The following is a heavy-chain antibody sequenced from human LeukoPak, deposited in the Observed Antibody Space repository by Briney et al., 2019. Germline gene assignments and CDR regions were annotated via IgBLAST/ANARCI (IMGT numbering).Heavy chain of an antibody. J-gene: IGHJ4*02. CDR1: GGSFSGYY. Sequence: LSLTCAVYGGSFSGYYWSWIRQPPGKGLEWASYISSSGSTIYYADSVKGRFTISRDNAKNSLYLQMNSLRAEDTAVYYCARDPGRYYYGSGTFDYWGQGTLVTVSS. CDR2: ISSSGSTI. D-gene: IGHD3-10*01. V-gene: IGHV3-11*01. CDR3: ARDPGRYYYGSGTFDY.